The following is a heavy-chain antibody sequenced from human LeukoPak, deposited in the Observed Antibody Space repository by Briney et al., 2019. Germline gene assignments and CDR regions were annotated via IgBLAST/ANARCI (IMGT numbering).Heavy chain of an antibody. V-gene: IGHV3-7*01. Sequence: GGSLRLSCAAYGFSFNAYWMAWVRQAPGTGLEWVANINPAGSETFHVDPVKGRFSISRDHAKNLVYLQMNSLRAEDTAVYYCATFGLVAALDLWGQGTLVTVSS. J-gene: IGHJ4*02. CDR3: ATFGLVAALDL. CDR2: INPAGSET. D-gene: IGHD5-12*01. CDR1: GFSFNAYW.